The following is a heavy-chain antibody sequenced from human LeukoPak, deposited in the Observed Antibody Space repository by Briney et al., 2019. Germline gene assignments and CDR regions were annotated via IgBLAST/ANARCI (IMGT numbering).Heavy chain of an antibody. D-gene: IGHD2-2*01. Sequence: KPSETLSLTCAVYGGSFSGYYWSWIRQPPGKGLEWIGEINHSGSTNYNPSLKSRVTISVDTSKNQFSLKLSSVTAADTAVYYCARGNRCSSTSCYLMEGGSYAGVFDPWGQGTLVTVSS. CDR1: GGSFSGYY. CDR2: INHSGST. J-gene: IGHJ5*02. V-gene: IGHV4-34*01. CDR3: ARGNRCSSTSCYLMEGGSYAGVFDP.